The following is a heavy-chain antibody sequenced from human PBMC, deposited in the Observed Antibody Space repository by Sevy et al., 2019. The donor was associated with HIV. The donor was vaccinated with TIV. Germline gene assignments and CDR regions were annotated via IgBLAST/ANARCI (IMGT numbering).Heavy chain of an antibody. V-gene: IGHV3-30-3*01. CDR3: ARAYSSWFGTVHY. CDR1: GFIFSTYS. Sequence: GGSLRLSCAASGFIFSTYSMHWVRQAPGKGLEWVAAISYDGNNKYYAVSVKGRFTISRDNPKNTLFLQVNSLRPEDTAVYYCARAYSSWFGTVHYWGQGTLVTVSS. D-gene: IGHD6-13*01. CDR2: ISYDGNNK. J-gene: IGHJ4*02.